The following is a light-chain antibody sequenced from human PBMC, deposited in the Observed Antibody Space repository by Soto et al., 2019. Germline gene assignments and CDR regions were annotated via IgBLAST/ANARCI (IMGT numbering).Light chain of an antibody. CDR3: QQANSFPPWT. J-gene: IGKJ1*01. V-gene: IGKV3-11*01. CDR1: QSISRS. Sequence: EIVLTQSPGTLSLSPGERASLSCRASQSISRSLAWYQQKPGQAPRLLIYDASSRPTDIPARFSGSGSGTDFTLTISSLQPEDFATYYCQQANSFPPWTFGQGTKVDIK. CDR2: DAS.